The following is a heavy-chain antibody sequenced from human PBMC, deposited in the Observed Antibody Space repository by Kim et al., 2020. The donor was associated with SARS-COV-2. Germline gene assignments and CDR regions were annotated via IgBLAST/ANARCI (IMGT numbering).Heavy chain of an antibody. Sequence: IYFNPSHKRRVTMSVDTSKNQFSLKLSSVTAADSAMYYCATSTPTVTTTNWGQGTLVTVSS. J-gene: IGHJ1*01. D-gene: IGHD4-17*01. CDR2: I. CDR3: ATSTPTVTTTN. V-gene: IGHV4-39*01.